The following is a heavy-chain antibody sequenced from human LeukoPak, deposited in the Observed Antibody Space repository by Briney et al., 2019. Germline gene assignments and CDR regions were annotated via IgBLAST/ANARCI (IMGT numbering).Heavy chain of an antibody. CDR1: GFTFSSYA. CDR3: AKDGYSSGWSREDGMDV. CDR2: ISGSGGST. V-gene: IGHV3-23*01. J-gene: IGHJ6*02. D-gene: IGHD6-19*01. Sequence: PGGSLRLSCAAPGFTFSSYAMSWVRQAPGKGLEWVSAISGSGGSTYYADSVKGRFTISRDNSKNTLYLQMNSLRAEDTAVYYCAKDGYSSGWSREDGMDVWGQGTTVTVSS.